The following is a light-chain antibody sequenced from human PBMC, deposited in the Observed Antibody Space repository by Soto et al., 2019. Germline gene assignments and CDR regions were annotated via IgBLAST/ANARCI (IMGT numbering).Light chain of an antibody. V-gene: IGKV3-20*01. CDR1: QSVSSSY. CDR2: GAS. J-gene: IGKJ4*01. Sequence: IVLTESPGTLSFSPGERTTLSCRARQSVSSSYLAWYQQKPGQAPRLLIYGASSRATGIPDRFSGSGSGTDFTLTISRLELYDFSVYYCQHYGSFPLRFCGG. CDR3: QHYGSFPLR.